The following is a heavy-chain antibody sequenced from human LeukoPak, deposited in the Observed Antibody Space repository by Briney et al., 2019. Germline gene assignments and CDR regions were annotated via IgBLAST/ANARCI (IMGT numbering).Heavy chain of an antibody. V-gene: IGHV3-23*01. CDR1: GFTFSSYA. CDR3: AIFYYDTTGYYLSRVDY. J-gene: IGHJ4*02. D-gene: IGHD3-22*01. CDR2: ISGSGGST. Sequence: PGGSLRLSCAASGFTFSSYAMSWVRQAPGKGLEWVSSISGSGGSTYYADSVKGRFTISRDNSKNMLYLQMNSLRAEDTAVYYCAIFYYDTTGYYLSRVDYWGQGTLVTVSS.